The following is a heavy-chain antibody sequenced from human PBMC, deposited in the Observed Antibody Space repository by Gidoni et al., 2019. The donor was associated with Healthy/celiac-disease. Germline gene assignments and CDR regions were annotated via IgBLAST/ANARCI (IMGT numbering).Heavy chain of an antibody. D-gene: IGHD2-8*01. Sequence: QVQLVQSGAEVKKPGSSVKVSCKASGGTFNSYAISWVRQAPGQGLEWMGGIIPIFGTANYAQKFQGRVTITADESTSTAYMELSSLRSEDTAVYYCARILYGNGYYGMDVWGQGTTVTVSS. CDR1: GGTFNSYA. CDR3: ARILYGNGYYGMDV. V-gene: IGHV1-69*01. J-gene: IGHJ6*02. CDR2: IIPIFGTA.